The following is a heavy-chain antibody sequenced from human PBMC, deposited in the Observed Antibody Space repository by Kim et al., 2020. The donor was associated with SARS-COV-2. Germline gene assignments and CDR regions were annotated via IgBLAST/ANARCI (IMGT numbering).Heavy chain of an antibody. CDR3: ARIGYSSGWSYYFDY. V-gene: IGHV4-30-2*04. J-gene: IGHJ4*02. D-gene: IGHD6-19*01. Sequence: PSLKSRVTISVDTSKNQFSLKLSSVTAADTAVYYCARIGYSSGWSYYFDYWGQGTLVTVSS.